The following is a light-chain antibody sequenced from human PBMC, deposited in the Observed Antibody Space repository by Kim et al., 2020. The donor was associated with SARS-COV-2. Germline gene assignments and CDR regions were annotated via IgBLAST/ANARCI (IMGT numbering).Light chain of an antibody. V-gene: IGLV2-14*03. CDR1: SSDVGGYDY. CDR2: DVG. CDR3: SSYTHSGTLV. J-gene: IGLJ2*01. Sequence: GQSITMSCTGTSSDVGGYDYVSWYQQYPGRAPKLMIYDVGNRPSGVSNRFSGSKSGNTASLTISGLQAEDEADYYCSSYTHSGTLVFGGGTQLTVL.